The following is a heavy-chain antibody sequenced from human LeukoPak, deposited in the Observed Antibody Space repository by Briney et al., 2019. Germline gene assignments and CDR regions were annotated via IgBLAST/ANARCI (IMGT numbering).Heavy chain of an antibody. V-gene: IGHV3-21*01. J-gene: IGHJ5*02. Sequence: TGGSLRLSCAASGFTFSSYSMNWVRQAPGKGLEWVSSISSSSSYIYYADSVKGRFTISRDNAKNSLYLQMNSLRAEDTAVYYCARDTIPYCTNGVCFGDNWFDPWGQGTLVTVSS. CDR1: GFTFSSYS. CDR2: ISSSSSYI. D-gene: IGHD2-8*01. CDR3: ARDTIPYCTNGVCFGDNWFDP.